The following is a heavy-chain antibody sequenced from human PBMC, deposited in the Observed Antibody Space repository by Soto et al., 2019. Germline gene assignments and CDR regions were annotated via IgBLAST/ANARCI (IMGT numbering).Heavy chain of an antibody. Sequence: WAALKISSKGSGYNFTTYWNSWVRQMAGKGLEWMGRIDPSDSSTNYSPSFQGHVTISADKAISTAYLQWSSLKASDTAMYYCARPATGSPYDAFDIWGQGTRVTVSS. D-gene: IGHD3-9*01. CDR2: IDPSDSST. V-gene: IGHV5-10-1*01. CDR3: ARPATGSPYDAFDI. J-gene: IGHJ3*02. CDR1: GYNFTTYW.